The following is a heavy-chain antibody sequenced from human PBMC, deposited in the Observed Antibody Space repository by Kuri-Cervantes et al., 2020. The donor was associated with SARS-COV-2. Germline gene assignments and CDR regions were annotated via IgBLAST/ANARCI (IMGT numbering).Heavy chain of an antibody. Sequence: SQTLSLTCAVYGASFSGYYWSWIRQPPGKGLEWSGEINHSGSTNYNPSLKSRVTISVDTSKNQFSLKLSCVTAADTAVYFCARQMMSSITIFGVVITRNWFDPWGQGTMVTVSS. CDR2: INHSGST. CDR1: GASFSGYY. D-gene: IGHD3-3*01. J-gene: IGHJ5*01. V-gene: IGHV4-34*01. CDR3: ARQMMSSITIFGVVITRNWFDP.